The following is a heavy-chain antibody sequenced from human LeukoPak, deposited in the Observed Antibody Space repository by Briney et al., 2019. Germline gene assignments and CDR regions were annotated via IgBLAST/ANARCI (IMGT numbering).Heavy chain of an antibody. CDR3: ARGGTSDGNIFDYYYYGMDV. Sequence: ASVKVSCKASGGTFSSYAISWVRQATGQGLEWMGWMNPNSGNTGYAQKFQGRVTMTRNTSISTAYMELSSLRSEDTAVYYCARGGTSDGNIFDYYYYGMDVWGQGTTVTVSS. V-gene: IGHV1-8*02. D-gene: IGHD3-3*01. CDR2: MNPNSGNT. CDR1: GGTFSSYA. J-gene: IGHJ6*02.